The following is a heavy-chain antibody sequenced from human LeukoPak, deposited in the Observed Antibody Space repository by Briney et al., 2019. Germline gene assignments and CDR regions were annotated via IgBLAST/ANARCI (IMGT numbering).Heavy chain of an antibody. CDR1: GFTFDDYA. D-gene: IGHD2-15*01. CDR2: ISWNSGSI. Sequence: GGSLRLSCAASGFTFDDYAMHWVRQAPGKGLEWVSGISWNSGSIGYADSVKGRFTISRDNAKNSLYLQMNSLRAEDTALYYCAKDSAHCSGGSCYPDYWGQGTLVTVSS. CDR3: AKDSAHCSGGSCYPDY. V-gene: IGHV3-9*01. J-gene: IGHJ4*02.